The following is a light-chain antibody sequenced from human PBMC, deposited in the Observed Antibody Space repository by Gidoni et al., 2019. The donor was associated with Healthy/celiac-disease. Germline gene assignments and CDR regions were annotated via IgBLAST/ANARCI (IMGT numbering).Light chain of an antibody. Sequence: EIVLTQSPATLSLSPGERATLSCRASQSVSSYLAWYQQKPGQAPMLLIYDASNRATGIPARFSGSGSGTDFTLTISSLEPEDFAVYDCQQRSNWPTFGPGTKVDIK. V-gene: IGKV3-11*01. CDR3: QQRSNWPT. CDR1: QSVSSY. J-gene: IGKJ3*01. CDR2: DAS.